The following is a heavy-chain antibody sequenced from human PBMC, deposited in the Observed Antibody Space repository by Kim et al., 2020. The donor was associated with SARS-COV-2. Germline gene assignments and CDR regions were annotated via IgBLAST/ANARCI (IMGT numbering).Heavy chain of an antibody. V-gene: IGHV1-2*02. J-gene: IGHJ3*02. CDR2: NSGGT. Sequence: NSGGTNYAQKFQGRVTMTRDTSISTAYMELSRLRSDDTAVYYWARFLENIWGQGTMVTVSS. CDR3: ARFLENI.